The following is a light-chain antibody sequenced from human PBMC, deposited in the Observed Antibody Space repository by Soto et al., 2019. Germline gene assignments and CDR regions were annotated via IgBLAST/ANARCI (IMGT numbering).Light chain of an antibody. CDR1: QSVLYSSNNKNY. CDR3: QQYYSTPHT. Sequence: DIVMTQSPDSLDVSLGERATVNCKSSQSVLYSSNNKNYLAWYQQKPGQPPKLLIYWASTRESGVPDRFSGSGSGTDFTLTFSSLQAADVAVYYCQQYYSTPHTFGQGTKLEIK. CDR2: WAS. V-gene: IGKV4-1*01. J-gene: IGKJ2*01.